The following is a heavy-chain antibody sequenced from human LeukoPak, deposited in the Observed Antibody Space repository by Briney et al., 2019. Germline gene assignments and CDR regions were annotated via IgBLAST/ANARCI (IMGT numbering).Heavy chain of an antibody. D-gene: IGHD3-10*01. V-gene: IGHV6-1*01. CDR1: GDSVSSNSAA. CDR2: TYYRSKWYN. CDR3: ARGPKEVLLWFGANPDNWFDP. J-gene: IGHJ5*02. Sequence: SQTLSLTCAISGDSVSSNSAAWNWIRQSPSRGLEWLGRTYYRSKWYNDYAVSVKSRITINPDTSKNQFSLQLNSVTPEDTAVYYCARGPKEVLLWFGANPDNWFDPWGQGTLVTVSS.